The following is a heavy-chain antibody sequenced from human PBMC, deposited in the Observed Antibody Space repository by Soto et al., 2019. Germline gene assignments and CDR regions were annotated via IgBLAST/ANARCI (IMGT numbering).Heavy chain of an antibody. Sequence: SVKVSCKASGGTFSTYAIDWVRQAPGQGLEWMGGIIPLFGTAKYAQNFQGRITITADESTNTAYMELRSLRSQDTAVCYCARGVHYDSSGYYYFYWGQGTLVTVSS. V-gene: IGHV1-69*13. CDR3: ARGVHYDSSGYYYFY. CDR2: IIPLFGTA. D-gene: IGHD3-22*01. CDR1: GGTFSTYA. J-gene: IGHJ4*02.